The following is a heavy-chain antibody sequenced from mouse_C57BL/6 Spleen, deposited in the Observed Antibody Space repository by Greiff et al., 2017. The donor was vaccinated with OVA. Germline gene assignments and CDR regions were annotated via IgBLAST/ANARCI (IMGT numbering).Heavy chain of an antibody. Sequence: QVQLQQPGAELVMPGASVKLSCKASGYTFTSSWMHWVKQRPGQGLEWIGEIDPSDSYTNYNQKFKGKSTLTVDKSSSTAYMQLSSLTSEDAAVYYCATYYGSSPRYFDVWGTGTTVTVSS. CDR2: IDPSDSYT. V-gene: IGHV1-69*01. D-gene: IGHD1-1*01. CDR3: ATYYGSSPRYFDV. CDR1: GYTFTSSW. J-gene: IGHJ1*03.